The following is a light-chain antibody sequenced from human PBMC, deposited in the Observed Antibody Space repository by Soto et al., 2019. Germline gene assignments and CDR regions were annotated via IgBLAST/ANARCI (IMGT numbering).Light chain of an antibody. CDR2: GAS. V-gene: IGKV3-20*01. J-gene: IGKJ5*01. CDR1: QNINRDY. Sequence: ELVFTQSPSPLSFSPGGRTPLSCQASQNINRDYFAWYQQKPGQAPRVLIFGASTRATGIPDRFSGIGAGAYFNLTISRLEPADFGVYYCQQYGSSHTFGQGTRLEIK. CDR3: QQYGSSHT.